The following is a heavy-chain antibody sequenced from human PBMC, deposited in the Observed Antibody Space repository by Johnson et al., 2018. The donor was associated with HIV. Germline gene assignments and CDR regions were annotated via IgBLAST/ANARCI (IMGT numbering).Heavy chain of an antibody. CDR2: ISYDGSNK. V-gene: IGHV3-30*14. CDR1: GFTFSSYA. J-gene: IGHJ3*02. Sequence: QVQLVESGGGVVQPGRSLRLSCAASGFTFSSYAMHWVRQAPGKGLELVAVISYDGSNKYYADSVKGRFTISRDNSKNTLYLQMNSLRAEDTAVYYCARVLSFDIWGQGTMVTVSS. CDR3: ARVLSFDI.